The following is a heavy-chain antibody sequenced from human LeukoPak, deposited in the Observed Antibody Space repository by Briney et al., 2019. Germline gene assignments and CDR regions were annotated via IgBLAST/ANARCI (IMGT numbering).Heavy chain of an antibody. CDR2: IKKDGSQK. J-gene: IGHJ4*02. CDR1: GXTFSSYW. V-gene: IGHV3-7*01. Sequence: GGSLRLSCVASGXTFSSYWVSWVRQAPGKGLEWVATIKKDGSQKEYVDSMKGRITISRDNAKNSLYLQMNSLRAEDTGVYYCARDMVEATTRGIDYWGQGTLVTVSS. D-gene: IGHD5-12*01. CDR3: ARDMVEATTRGIDY.